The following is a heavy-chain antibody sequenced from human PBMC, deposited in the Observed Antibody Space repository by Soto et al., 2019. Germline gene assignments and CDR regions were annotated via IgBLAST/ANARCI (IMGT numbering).Heavy chain of an antibody. CDR1: GGTFSSYT. Sequence: QVQLVQSGAEVKKPGSSVKVSCKASGGTFSSYTISWVRQAPGQGLEWMGRIIPILGIANYAQKFRGRVTITADKSTSTAYMELSSLRSEDTAVYYCARDDYGDYVRGNWGQGTLVTVSS. CDR3: ARDDYGDYVRGN. D-gene: IGHD4-17*01. CDR2: IIPILGIA. V-gene: IGHV1-69*08. J-gene: IGHJ4*02.